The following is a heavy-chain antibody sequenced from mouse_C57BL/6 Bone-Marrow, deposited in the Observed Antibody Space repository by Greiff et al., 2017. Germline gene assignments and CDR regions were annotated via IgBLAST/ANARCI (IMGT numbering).Heavy chain of an antibody. D-gene: IGHD1-1*01. Sequence: QVQLQQSGPELVKPGASVKLSCKASGYTFTSYDINWVKQRPGQGLEWIGWLYPRGGSTKSNEKFKGKATLTGDTSSSTAYMELHCLTSEDSAVYCCARLEFDGSSGDWYFDVWGTGTTVTVSS. V-gene: IGHV1-85*01. CDR2: LYPRGGST. CDR3: ARLEFDGSSGDWYFDV. CDR1: GYTFTSYD. J-gene: IGHJ1*03.